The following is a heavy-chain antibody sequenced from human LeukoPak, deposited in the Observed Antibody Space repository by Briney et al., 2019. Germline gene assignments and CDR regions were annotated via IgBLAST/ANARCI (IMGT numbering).Heavy chain of an antibody. CDR2: ISWNSVRT. Sequence: GGSLRLSCAGSGFTFDDYAMHWVRQAPGKGLEWVSGISWNSVRTGYADSVKGRFTISRDNAKNSLFLQMNSLTTEDTALYYCAKGISFPTSGAYWSFDLWGRGTLVTASS. V-gene: IGHV3-9*01. CDR1: GFTFDDYA. CDR3: AKGISFPTSGAYWSFDL. D-gene: IGHD3-10*01. J-gene: IGHJ2*01.